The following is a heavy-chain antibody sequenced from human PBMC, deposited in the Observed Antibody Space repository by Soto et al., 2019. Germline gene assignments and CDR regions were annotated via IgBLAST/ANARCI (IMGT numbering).Heavy chain of an antibody. CDR3: AKDSHRGIISRTHDH. D-gene: IGHD3-3*02. V-gene: IGHV3-23*01. Sequence: PRGSFILSCAVSGFTFRSSPMSWVLRAPGKGLEWVSGINGGDDSKHYAESVRGRFTIIRDNSKNTLLLQMNSLRVEDTAIYYCAKDSHRGIISRTHDHWGQGTQVTVSS. J-gene: IGHJ4*02. CDR2: INGGDDSK. CDR1: GFTFRSSP.